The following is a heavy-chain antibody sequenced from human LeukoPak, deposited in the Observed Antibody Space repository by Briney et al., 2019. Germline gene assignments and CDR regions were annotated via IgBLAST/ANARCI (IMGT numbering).Heavy chain of an antibody. Sequence: GGSLRLSCAASGFTVSSNYMSWVRQAPGKGLEWVSVIYSGGSTYYADSVKGRFTISRDSSKNTLYLQMNSLRAEDTAVYYCARDLPQEGYYYDSSGYFQHWGQGTLVTVSS. CDR1: GFTVSSNY. V-gene: IGHV3-53*01. D-gene: IGHD3-22*01. J-gene: IGHJ1*01. CDR3: ARDLPQEGYYYDSSGYFQH. CDR2: IYSGGST.